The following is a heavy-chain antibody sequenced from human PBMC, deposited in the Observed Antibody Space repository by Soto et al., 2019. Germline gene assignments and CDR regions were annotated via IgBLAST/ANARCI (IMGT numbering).Heavy chain of an antibody. CDR2: IWYDGSNK. D-gene: IGHD3-10*01. CDR1: GFTFSSYG. Sequence: QEQLVESGGGVVQPGRSLRLSCAASGFTFSSYGMHWVRQAPGKGLEWVAVIWYDGSNKYYADSVKGRFTISRDNSKNTLYLQMNSLRAEDTAVYYCARALDDITMVRCCGVWGQGTTVTVSS. J-gene: IGHJ6*02. CDR3: ARALDDITMVRCCGV. V-gene: IGHV3-33*01.